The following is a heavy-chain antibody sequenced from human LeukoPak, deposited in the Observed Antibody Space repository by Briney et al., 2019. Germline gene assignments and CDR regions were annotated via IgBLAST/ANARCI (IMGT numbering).Heavy chain of an antibody. D-gene: IGHD3-3*01. CDR3: ARAKYYDFWSADRYYIDY. CDR1: GGSFSGYY. J-gene: IGHJ4*02. CDR2: IHHSGST. V-gene: IGHV4-34*01. Sequence: SETLSLTCAVYGGSFSGYYWGWIRQPPGKGLEWIGNIHHSGSTYYNPSLKSRVTISVDRSKNQFSLKLSSVTAADTAVYYCARAKYYDFWSADRYYIDYWGQGTLVTVSS.